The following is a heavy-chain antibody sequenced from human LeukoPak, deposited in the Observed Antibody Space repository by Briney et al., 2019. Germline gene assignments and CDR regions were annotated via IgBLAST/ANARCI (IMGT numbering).Heavy chain of an antibody. V-gene: IGHV3-15*01. CDR3: ARALRHIPGYTFDY. D-gene: IGHD2-21*01. CDR1: GFTFNNAW. CDR2: IKSKTDNGTI. J-gene: IGHJ4*02. Sequence: GGSLRLSCAASGFTFNNAWMSWVRQAPGKGLDWVGRIKSKTDNGTIDYAAPVKGRFTISRDNAKNSLYLQMNSLRAEDTAVYYCARALRHIPGYTFDYWGQGTLVTVSS.